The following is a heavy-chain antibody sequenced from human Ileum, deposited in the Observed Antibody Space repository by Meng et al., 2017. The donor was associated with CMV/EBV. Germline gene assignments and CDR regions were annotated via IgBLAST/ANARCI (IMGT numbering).Heavy chain of an antibody. V-gene: IGHV3-33*06. CDR3: AKSHRRAYDLWSGSSLGVDY. D-gene: IGHD3-3*01. J-gene: IGHJ4*02. CDR2: IWYDGSDE. CDR1: GFSFSSYG. Sequence: GESLKISCAASGFSFSSYGMHWVRQAPGKGLEWVAVIWYDGSDEYYADSVKGRFTISRDNSKDTLYLQMNSLRAEDTALYYCAKSHRRAYDLWSGSSLGVDYWGQGTLVTVSS.